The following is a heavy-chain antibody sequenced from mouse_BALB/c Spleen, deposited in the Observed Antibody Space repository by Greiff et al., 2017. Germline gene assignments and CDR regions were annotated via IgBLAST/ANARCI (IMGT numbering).Heavy chain of an antibody. J-gene: IGHJ2*01. D-gene: IGHD2-12*01. CDR1: GYTFTSYW. Sequence: QVQLQQPGAELVRPGASVKLSCKASGYTFTSYWINWVKQRPGQGLEWIGNIYPSDSYTNYNQKFKDKATLTVDKSSSTAYMQLSSPTSEDSAVYYCTRGEDSYFDYWGQGTTLTVSS. V-gene: IGHV1-69*02. CDR3: TRGEDSYFDY. CDR2: IYPSDSYT.